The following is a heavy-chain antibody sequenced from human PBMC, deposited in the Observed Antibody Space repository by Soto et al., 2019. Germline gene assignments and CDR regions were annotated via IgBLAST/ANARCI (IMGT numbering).Heavy chain of an antibody. V-gene: IGHV3-23*04. CDR1: GFTFSSYS. Sequence: EVQLVESGGGLVKPGGSLRLSCAASGFTFSSYSMNWVRQAPGKGLEWVSSISSSGGSTYYADSVKGRFTISRDNSKNTLYLQMNSLRAEDTAVYYCAKGGRKLLLALRYWGQGTLVTVSS. CDR2: ISSSGGST. J-gene: IGHJ4*02. D-gene: IGHD2-15*01. CDR3: AKGGRKLLLALRY.